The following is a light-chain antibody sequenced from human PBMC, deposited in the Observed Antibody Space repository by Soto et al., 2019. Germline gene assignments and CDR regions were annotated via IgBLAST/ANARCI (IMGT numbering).Light chain of an antibody. CDR1: SSDVGASDY. V-gene: IGLV2-14*01. Sequence: QSALTQPASVSESPGQSITISCTGTSSDVGASDYVSWYQQHPGKAPQLIIYEISNRPSGVSNRFSGSKSDNTASLTISGLQAEDESDYYCSSYTTSHTLVFGGGTKLTVL. J-gene: IGLJ2*01. CDR2: EIS. CDR3: SSYTTSHTLV.